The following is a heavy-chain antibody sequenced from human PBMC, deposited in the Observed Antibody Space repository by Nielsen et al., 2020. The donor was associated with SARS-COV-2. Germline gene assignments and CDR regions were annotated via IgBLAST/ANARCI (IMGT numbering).Heavy chain of an antibody. D-gene: IGHD3/OR15-3a*01. CDR3: ARRHWHMDL. V-gene: IGHV5-10-1*01. Sequence: GESLKISCKGSGYIFSDNWISWMRQKPGKGLEWMGKIDPSDSQAVYSPSFQGHISFSSDKAKNTAFLHMHNLKTSDTAIYFCARRHWHMDLWGQGTRVVVS. CDR2: IDPSDSQA. J-gene: IGHJ4*02. CDR1: GYIFSDNW.